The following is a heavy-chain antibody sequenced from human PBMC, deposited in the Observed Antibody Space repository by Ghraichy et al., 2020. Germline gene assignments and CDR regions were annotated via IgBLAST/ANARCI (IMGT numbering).Heavy chain of an antibody. CDR2: ISSSSYI. Sequence: LSLTCAASGFTFSSYSMNWVRQAPGKGLEWVSSISSSSYIYYADSVKGRFTISRDNAKNSLYLQMNSLRAEDTAVYYCARAATSCSSTSCYSDYWGQGTLVTVSS. V-gene: IGHV3-21*01. CDR1: GFTFSSYS. D-gene: IGHD2-2*01. J-gene: IGHJ4*02. CDR3: ARAATSCSSTSCYSDY.